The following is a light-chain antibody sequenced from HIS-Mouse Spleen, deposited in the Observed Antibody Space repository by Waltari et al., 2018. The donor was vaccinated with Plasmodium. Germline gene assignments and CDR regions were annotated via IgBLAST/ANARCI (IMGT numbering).Light chain of an antibody. J-gene: IGLJ1*01. CDR2: EVS. CDR1: SSDVGGYNY. Sequence: QSALTQPASVSGSPGQSITISCTGTSSDVGGYNYVSWYQQHPGKAPKLMIYEVSNRPSRVSNRFSGSKSGNTASLTISVLQAEDEADYYCSSYTSSSTLLYVFGTGTKVTVL. CDR3: SSYTSSSTLLYV. V-gene: IGLV2-14*01.